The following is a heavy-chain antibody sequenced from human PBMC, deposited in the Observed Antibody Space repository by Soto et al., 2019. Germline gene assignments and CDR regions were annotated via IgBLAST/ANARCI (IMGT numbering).Heavy chain of an antibody. D-gene: IGHD3-10*01. V-gene: IGHV1-18*01. CDR1: GYTFTSYG. CDR2: ISAYNGNT. Sequence: ASVKVSCKASGYTFTSYGISWVRQAPGQGLEWMGWISAYNGNTNYAQKLQGRVTMTTDTSTSTAYMELRSLRSDDTAVYCCARRVGITMVRGVLYYMDVWGKGTTVTVSS. CDR3: ARRVGITMVRGVLYYMDV. J-gene: IGHJ6*03.